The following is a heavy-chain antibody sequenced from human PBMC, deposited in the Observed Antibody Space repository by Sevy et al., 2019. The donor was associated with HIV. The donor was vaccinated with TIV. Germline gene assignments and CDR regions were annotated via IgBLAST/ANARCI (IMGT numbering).Heavy chain of an antibody. CDR3: TTANYYDSSGYSFDY. CDR1: GFTFSNAW. D-gene: IGHD3-22*01. J-gene: IGHJ4*02. V-gene: IGHV3-15*01. Sequence: GGSLRLSCAASGFTFSNAWMSWVRQAPGKGLEWVGRIKSKTDGGTTDYAAPVKGGFTISRDDSKNTLYLQMNSLKTEDTAVYYCTTANYYDSSGYSFDYWGQGTLVTVSS. CDR2: IKSKTDGGTT.